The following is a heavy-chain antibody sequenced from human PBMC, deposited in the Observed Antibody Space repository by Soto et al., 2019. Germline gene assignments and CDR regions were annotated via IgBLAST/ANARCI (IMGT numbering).Heavy chain of an antibody. CDR2: INQDGSEK. CDR3: AKDRSNGYYYYGMDV. J-gene: IGHJ6*02. CDR1: GFTFSSYA. V-gene: IGHV3-7*03. D-gene: IGHD2-8*01. Sequence: GGSLRLSCAASGFTFSSYAMSWVRQAPGKGLEWVANINQDGSEKYYVDSVKGRFTISRDNAKNSLYLQMNSLRVEDTAVYYCAKDRSNGYYYYGMDVWGQGTTVTVSS.